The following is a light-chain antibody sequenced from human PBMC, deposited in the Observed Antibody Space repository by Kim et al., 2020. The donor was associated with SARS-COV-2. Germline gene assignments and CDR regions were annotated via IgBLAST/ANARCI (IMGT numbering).Light chain of an antibody. CDR3: QQYGSSPYT. CDR2: GAS. Sequence: LSAGERATRSCRASQSVRSSHLAWYQQKPGQAPRLLIYGASSSATGIPDRFSGSGSGTDFTLTISRLEPEDCAVYYCQQYGSSPYTFGQGTKLEI. CDR1: QSVRSSH. J-gene: IGKJ2*01. V-gene: IGKV3-20*01.